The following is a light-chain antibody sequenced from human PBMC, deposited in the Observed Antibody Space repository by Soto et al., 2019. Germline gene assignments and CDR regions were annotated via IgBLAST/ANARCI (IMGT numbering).Light chain of an antibody. Sequence: QSVLTQPPSASASLGASVTLTCTLSSGYSNYEVAWYQQRPGKGPRFVMRVGTGGIVGSKGDGIPDRFSVLGSGLNRYLTIKNIQEEDESDYHCGADHGSGSNFAWVFGGGTKLTVL. V-gene: IGLV9-49*01. CDR3: GADHGSGSNFAWV. CDR1: SGYSNYE. J-gene: IGLJ2*01. CDR2: VGTGGIVG.